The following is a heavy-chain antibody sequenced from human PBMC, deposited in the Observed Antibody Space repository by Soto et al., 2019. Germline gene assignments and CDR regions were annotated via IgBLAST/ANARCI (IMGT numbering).Heavy chain of an antibody. CDR3: AAGDYYDSRPLP. D-gene: IGHD3-22*01. V-gene: IGHV3-30*03. Sequence: PGGSLRLSCAVSGFTFSDYGMHWVRQAPGKGLEWVAVMSYAGTYKYYADSVKGRFTISRDLSGNTLFLQMNSLRLEDTAVYFCAAGDYYDSRPLPWGQGTLVTVSS. CDR1: GFTFSDYG. CDR2: MSYAGTYK. J-gene: IGHJ5*02.